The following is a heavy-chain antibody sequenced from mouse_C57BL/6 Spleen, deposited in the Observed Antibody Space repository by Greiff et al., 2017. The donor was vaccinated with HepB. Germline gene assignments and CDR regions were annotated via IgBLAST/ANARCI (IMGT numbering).Heavy chain of an antibody. V-gene: IGHV3-6*01. CDR1: GYSITSGYY. D-gene: IGHD1-1*01. CDR2: ISYDGSN. J-gene: IGHJ4*01. CDR3: ARDRGYYGSRGAMDY. Sequence: EVQLQQSGPGLVKPSQSLSLTCSVTGYSITSGYYWNWIRQFPGNKLEWMGYISYDGSNNYNPSLKNRISITRDTSKNQFFLKLNSVTTEDTATYYCARDRGYYGSRGAMDYWGQGTSVTVSS.